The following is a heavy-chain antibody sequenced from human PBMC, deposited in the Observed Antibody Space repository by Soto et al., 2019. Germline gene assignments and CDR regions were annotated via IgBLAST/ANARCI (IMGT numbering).Heavy chain of an antibody. D-gene: IGHD3-3*01. V-gene: IGHV3-33*01. J-gene: IGHJ4*02. Sequence: QVQLVESGGGVVQPGRSLRLSCAASGFTFSSYGMHWVRQAPGKGLEWVAVIWYDGSNKYYADSVKGRFTISRDNSKNTLYLQMYSLRAEDTAVYYCARELYYDFWSGYSYPDYWGQGTLVTVSS. CDR1: GFTFSSYG. CDR3: ARELYYDFWSGYSYPDY. CDR2: IWYDGSNK.